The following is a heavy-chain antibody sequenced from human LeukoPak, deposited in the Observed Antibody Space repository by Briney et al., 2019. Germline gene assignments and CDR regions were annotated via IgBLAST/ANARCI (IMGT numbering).Heavy chain of an antibody. Sequence: SETLPLTCTVSGGSISSYYWSWIRQPSGKGLEWIGYIYYSGSTNYNPSLKSRVTISVDTSKNQFSLKLSSVTAADTAVYYCARVSCSGGSCYTPAYYYYGMDVWGQGTTVTVSS. V-gene: IGHV4-59*01. D-gene: IGHD2-15*01. CDR1: GGSISSYY. J-gene: IGHJ6*02. CDR2: IYYSGST. CDR3: ARVSCSGGSCYTPAYYYYGMDV.